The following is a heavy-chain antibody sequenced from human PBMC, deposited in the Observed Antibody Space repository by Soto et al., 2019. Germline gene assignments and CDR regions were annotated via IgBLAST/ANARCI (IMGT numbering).Heavy chain of an antibody. V-gene: IGHV4-59*01. CDR3: ARGRIQLWYPFDY. J-gene: IGHJ4*02. CDR2: IYYSGST. D-gene: IGHD5-18*01. Sequence: QVQLQESGPGLVKPSETLSLTCTVSGGSISSYYWSWIRQPPGKGLEWIGYIYYSGSTNYNPSLKSRVPISVDTSKNQFSRKLSSVTAADTAVYSCARGRIQLWYPFDYWGQGTLVTVSS. CDR1: GGSISSYY.